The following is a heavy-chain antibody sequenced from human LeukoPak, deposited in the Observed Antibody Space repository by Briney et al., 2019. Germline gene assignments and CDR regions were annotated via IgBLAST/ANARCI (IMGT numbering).Heavy chain of an antibody. J-gene: IGHJ6*03. V-gene: IGHV4-59*01. CDR2: ISYSGST. Sequence: PSETLSLXCTVSGGSISSYYWSWIRQPPGKGLEWIGYISYSGSTNYNPSLKSRVTISVDTSKNQFSLKMSSVTAADTAVYYCARGSSLYYYYMDVWGKGTTVTVSS. CDR1: GGSISSYY. CDR3: ARGSSLYYYYMDV.